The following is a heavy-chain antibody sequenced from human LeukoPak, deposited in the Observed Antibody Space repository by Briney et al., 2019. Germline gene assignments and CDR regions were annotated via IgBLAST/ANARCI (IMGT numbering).Heavy chain of an antibody. V-gene: IGHV4-34*01. J-gene: IGHJ4*02. CDR1: GGSFSGYY. D-gene: IGHD3-22*01. Sequence: SETLSLTCAVYGGSFSGYYWSWIRQPPGKGLEWIGEINHSGSTNYNPSLKSRVTISVDTSKNQFSLKLSSVTAADTAVYYCAGLVGRYSSGLYYYYFDYWGQGTLVTVSS. CDR2: INHSGST. CDR3: AGLVGRYSSGLYYYYFDY.